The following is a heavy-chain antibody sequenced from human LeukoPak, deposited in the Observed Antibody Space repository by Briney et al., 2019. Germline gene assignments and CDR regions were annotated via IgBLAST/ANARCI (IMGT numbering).Heavy chain of an antibody. CDR2: IIPIFGTA. J-gene: IGHJ6*03. V-gene: IGHV1-69*05. Sequence: SVKVSCKASGGTFSSYAISWVRQAPGQGLEWMGGIIPIFGTANYAQKFQGRVTITTDESTSTAYMELSSLRSEDTAVYYCASSKPGYSGYDFHYYYMDVWGKGTTVPVSS. D-gene: IGHD5-12*01. CDR3: ASSKPGYSGYDFHYYYMDV. CDR1: GGTFSSYA.